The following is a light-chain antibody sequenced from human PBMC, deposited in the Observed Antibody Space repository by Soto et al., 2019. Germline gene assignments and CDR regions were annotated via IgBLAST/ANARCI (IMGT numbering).Light chain of an antibody. V-gene: IGKV3-15*01. Sequence: EIVMTQSPDTLSVSPGERATLSCRASQSISSNLAWYQQKHGQAPRLLLYGASTRATGIPARFSGSGSGTEFTLTISSLQSEDFAVYYCQQYTNWPRFGPGTKVDIK. CDR1: QSISSN. J-gene: IGKJ3*01. CDR3: QQYTNWPR. CDR2: GAS.